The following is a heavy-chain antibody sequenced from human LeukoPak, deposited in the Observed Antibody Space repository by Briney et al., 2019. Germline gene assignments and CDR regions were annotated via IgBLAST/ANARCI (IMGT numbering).Heavy chain of an antibody. J-gene: IGHJ5*02. V-gene: IGHV3-74*01. CDR2: INNDGSGT. D-gene: IGHD6-19*01. Sequence: GGSLRLSCAASGFTFSSYWMHWVRQAPGKGPVWVSRINNDGSGTTYADSVKGRFTISRDNAKNSLYLQMNSLRAEDTALYYCAKDSGSGWQENWFDPWGQGTLVTVSS. CDR1: GFTFSSYW. CDR3: AKDSGSGWQENWFDP.